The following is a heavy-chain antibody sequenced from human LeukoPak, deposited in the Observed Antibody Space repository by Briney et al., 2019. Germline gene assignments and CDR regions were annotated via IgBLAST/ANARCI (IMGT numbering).Heavy chain of an antibody. V-gene: IGHV4-59*01. Sequence: SETLSLTCTVSGGSISSYYWSWIRQPPGKGLEWIGYIYYSGSTNYNPSLKSRVTISVDTSKNQFSLKLSSVTAADTAVYYCARGRGAAAGARGADYWGQGTLVTVSS. CDR3: ARGRGAAAGARGADY. CDR2: IYYSGST. CDR1: GGSISSYY. D-gene: IGHD6-13*01. J-gene: IGHJ4*02.